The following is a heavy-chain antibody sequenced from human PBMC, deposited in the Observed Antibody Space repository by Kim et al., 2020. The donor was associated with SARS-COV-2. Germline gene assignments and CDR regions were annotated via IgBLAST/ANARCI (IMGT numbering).Heavy chain of an antibody. V-gene: IGHV4-59*01. D-gene: IGHD1-26*01. J-gene: IGHJ4*02. Sequence: SETLSLTCTVPGGSINGFHWSWIRQPPGKGLEWIGFIYTSGRTNYNPSLKSRVTISLDISKNQFSLKLISVTAADTAVYYCAREQLRYSGSFHFDYWGQGTLVTVSS. CDR3: AREQLRYSGSFHFDY. CDR1: GGSINGFH. CDR2: IYTSGRT.